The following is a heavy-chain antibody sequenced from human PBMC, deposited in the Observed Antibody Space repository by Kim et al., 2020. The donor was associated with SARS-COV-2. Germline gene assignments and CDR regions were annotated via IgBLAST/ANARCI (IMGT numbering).Heavy chain of an antibody. Sequence: ADAVRGRFTITRDKYKSTVFLQMNSRRAEDTALYYCARAQAGRVPYYGLDVWGQGTTVTVSS. V-gene: IGHV3-30*07. J-gene: IGHJ6*02. CDR3: ARAQAGRVPYYGLDV.